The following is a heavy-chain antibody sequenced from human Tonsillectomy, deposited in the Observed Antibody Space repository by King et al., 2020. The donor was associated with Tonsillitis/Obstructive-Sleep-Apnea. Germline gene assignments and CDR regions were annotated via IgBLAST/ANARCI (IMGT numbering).Heavy chain of an antibody. CDR1: GGTFSSYA. CDR3: ARPSDLYCSSTSCYFDY. D-gene: IGHD2-2*01. V-gene: IGHV1-69*01. Sequence: VQLVQSGAEVKKPGSSVKVSCKASGGTFSSYAISWVRQAPGQGLEWMGGIIPIFGTANYAQKFQGRVTITADESTSTAYMELSSLRFEDTAVYYCARPSDLYCSSTSCYFDYWGQGTLVTVSS. J-gene: IGHJ4*02. CDR2: IIPIFGTA.